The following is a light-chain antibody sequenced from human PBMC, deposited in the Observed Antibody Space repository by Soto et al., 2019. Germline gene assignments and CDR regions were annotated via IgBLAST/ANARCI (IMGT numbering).Light chain of an antibody. CDR3: QQYGTSAGFT. V-gene: IGKV3-20*01. J-gene: IGKJ3*01. CDR1: QSVRSDS. Sequence: EIVLTQSPGTLSLSPGERATLSCRASQSVRSDSLAWYQQKPGQAPRLLIYSAAIRATGIPERFSGSGSGTDFTLTISRLEPEDFAVYYGQQYGTSAGFTFGPGTKVDIK. CDR2: SAA.